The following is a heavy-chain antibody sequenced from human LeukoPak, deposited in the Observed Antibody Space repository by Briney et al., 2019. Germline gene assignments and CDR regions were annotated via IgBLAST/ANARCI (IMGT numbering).Heavy chain of an antibody. V-gene: IGHV1-69*17. CDR2: IIPIFGIA. Sequence: ASVTVSCKASGGTFSSYAISWVRQAPGQGLEWMGRIIPIFGIANYAQKFQGRVTITADKSTSTAYMELSSLRSEDTAVYYCARELAERGDASDIWGQGTMVTVSS. J-gene: IGHJ3*02. CDR1: GGTFSSYA. CDR3: ARELAERGDASDI. D-gene: IGHD1-1*01.